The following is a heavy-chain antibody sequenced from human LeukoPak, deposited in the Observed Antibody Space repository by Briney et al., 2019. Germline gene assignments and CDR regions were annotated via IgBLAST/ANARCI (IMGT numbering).Heavy chain of an antibody. CDR2: IYPSGST. V-gene: IGHV4-4*07. Sequence: SETLSLTCTVSGVSIGSYYWSWVRQPAGKGLEWIGGIYPSGSTNYNPSLKSRVTMSVDTSKNQFSLKLSSVTAADTAVYYCARETIAAAGPGGGSINSFDPWGQGTLVTVSS. CDR1: GVSIGSYY. D-gene: IGHD6-13*01. CDR3: ARETIAAAGPGGGSINSFDP. J-gene: IGHJ5*02.